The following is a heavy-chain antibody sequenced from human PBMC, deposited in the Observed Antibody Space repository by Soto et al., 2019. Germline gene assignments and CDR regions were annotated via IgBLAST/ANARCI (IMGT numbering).Heavy chain of an antibody. J-gene: IGHJ6*02. CDR3: ARPCAYYYYGMDV. CDR1: GGSMSSGGYY. CDR2: IYYSGST. V-gene: IGHV4-31*03. Sequence: PSETLSLTCTVSGGSMSSGGYYWSWIRQHPGKGLEWIGYIYYSGSTYYNPSLKSRVTISVDTSKNQFSLKLSSVTAADTAVYYCARPCAYYYYGMDVWGQGTTVTVSS.